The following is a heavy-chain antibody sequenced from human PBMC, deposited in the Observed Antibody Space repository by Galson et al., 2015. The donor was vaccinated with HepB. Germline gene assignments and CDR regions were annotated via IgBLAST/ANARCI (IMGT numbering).Heavy chain of an antibody. D-gene: IGHD1-1*01. J-gene: IGHJ6*02. CDR2: ISSSSSYT. CDR3: ARDKGNNWNDYGMDV. Sequence: SLRLSCAASGFTFSDYYMSWIRQAPGKGLEWVSYISSSSSYTNYADSVKGRFTISRDNAKNSLYLQMNSLRAEDTAVYYCARDKGNNWNDYGMDVWGQGTTVTVSS. CDR1: GFTFSDYY. V-gene: IGHV3-11*06.